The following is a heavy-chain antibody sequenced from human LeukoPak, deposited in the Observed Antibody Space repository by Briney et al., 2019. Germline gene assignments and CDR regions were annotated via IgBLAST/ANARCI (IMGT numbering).Heavy chain of an antibody. D-gene: IGHD6-13*01. CDR3: ARGGSSSWSPFDY. Sequence: SETLSLTCTVSGASISSNDYYWAWIRQPPGKGLEWIGSIYYSGSTYYNPSLKSRVTISVDTSKNQFSLKLSSVTAADTAVYYCARGGSSSWSPFDYWGQGTLVTVSS. CDR1: GASISSNDYY. V-gene: IGHV4-39*01. CDR2: IYYSGST. J-gene: IGHJ4*02.